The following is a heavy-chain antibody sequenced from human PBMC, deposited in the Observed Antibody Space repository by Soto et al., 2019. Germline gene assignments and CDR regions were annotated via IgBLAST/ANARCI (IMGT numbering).Heavy chain of an antibody. D-gene: IGHD2-21*02. J-gene: IGHJ2*01. CDR2: IRWNSDRI. V-gene: IGHV3-9*01. CDR3: ARWLLTSGDYRGYFDP. CDR1: GFTFDRYA. Sequence: DVQLVESGGGLVQPGRSLRLSCAASGFTFDRYALHWVRQAPGKGLEWVSGIRWNSDRIGYADSVEGRFTISRDSAKNFLYLQMDSLRAEDTALYYCARWLLTSGDYRGYFDPWGRGTLVTVSS.